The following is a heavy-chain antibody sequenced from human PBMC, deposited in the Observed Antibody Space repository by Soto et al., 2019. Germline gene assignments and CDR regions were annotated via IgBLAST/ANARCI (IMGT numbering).Heavy chain of an antibody. Sequence: SETLSLTCVVSGGSLSSYYWSWIRQPPGKGLEWIGYIYYSGSTNYNPSLKSRVTISVDTSKNQFSLKLSSVTAADTAVYYCARHSNDSSGYYYASFDYWGQGTLVTVSS. D-gene: IGHD3-22*01. V-gene: IGHV4-59*08. CDR3: ARHSNDSSGYYYASFDY. CDR1: GGSLSSYY. J-gene: IGHJ4*02. CDR2: IYYSGST.